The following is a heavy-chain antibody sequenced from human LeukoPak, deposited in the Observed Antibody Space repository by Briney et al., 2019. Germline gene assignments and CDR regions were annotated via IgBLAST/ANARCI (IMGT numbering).Heavy chain of an antibody. CDR1: GYTFTSYD. CDR3: ARSVGIHDLDY. D-gene: IGHD6-13*01. Sequence: GASVKVSCKASGYTFTSYDINWVRQAPGQGLEWMGWMNPNSANTGYAQKFQGRVTMTRNTSVSTAYMELSSLKSEDTAVYYCARSVGIHDLDYWGQGTLVSVSS. V-gene: IGHV1-8*01. CDR2: MNPNSANT. J-gene: IGHJ4*02.